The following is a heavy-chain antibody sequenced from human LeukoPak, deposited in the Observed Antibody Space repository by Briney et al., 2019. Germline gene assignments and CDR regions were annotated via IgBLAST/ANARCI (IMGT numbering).Heavy chain of an antibody. Sequence: SVKVSCKASGGTFSSYAISWVRQAPGQGLEWMGGIIPIFGTANYAQKFQGRVTITADESRSTPYMELSSLRSEDTAVYYCARDRCSSTSCYPMRDAFDIWGQGTMVTVSS. CDR2: IIPIFGTA. V-gene: IGHV1-69*01. D-gene: IGHD2-2*01. CDR3: ARDRCSSTSCYPMRDAFDI. CDR1: GGTFSSYA. J-gene: IGHJ3*02.